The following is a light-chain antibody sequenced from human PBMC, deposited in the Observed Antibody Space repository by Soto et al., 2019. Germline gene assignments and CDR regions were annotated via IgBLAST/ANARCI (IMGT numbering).Light chain of an antibody. CDR3: QTWGTGIVV. CDR2: LNSDGSH. J-gene: IGLJ2*01. Sequence: QPVLTQSPSASASLGASVKLTCTLSSGHSSYAIAWHQQHPEKGPRYLMKLNSDGSHNKGDGIPYRFSGSSSGAERYLTISRLQSEDEADYYCQTWGTGIVVFGGGTKLTVL. V-gene: IGLV4-69*01. CDR1: SGHSSYA.